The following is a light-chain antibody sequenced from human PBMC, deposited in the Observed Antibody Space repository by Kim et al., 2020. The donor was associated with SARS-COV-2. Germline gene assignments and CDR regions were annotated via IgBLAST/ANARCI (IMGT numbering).Light chain of an antibody. Sequence: QSVLTQPPSVSGTPGQRVSISCSGSTSNIETNTVNWYQQLPGAAPKLLIHTNNQRPSGVPDRFSGSRFGTSASLTISGLQSEDEADYFCAAWDDSPGAYVVFGGGTQLTVL. V-gene: IGLV1-44*01. CDR3: AAWDDSPGAYVV. CDR1: TSNIETNT. CDR2: TNN. J-gene: IGLJ2*01.